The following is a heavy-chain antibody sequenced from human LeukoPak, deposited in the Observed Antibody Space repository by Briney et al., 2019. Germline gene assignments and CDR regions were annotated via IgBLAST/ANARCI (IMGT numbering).Heavy chain of an antibody. Sequence: GESLKISCKGSGYSFTSYWIGWVRQMPGKGLEWMGIIYPGDSDTRYGPSFQGQVTISADKSISTAYLQWSSLKASDPAMYYCASYSMVRGVIIDYWGQGTLVTVSS. CDR2: IYPGDSDT. D-gene: IGHD3-10*01. CDR1: GYSFTSYW. CDR3: ASYSMVRGVIIDY. V-gene: IGHV5-51*01. J-gene: IGHJ4*02.